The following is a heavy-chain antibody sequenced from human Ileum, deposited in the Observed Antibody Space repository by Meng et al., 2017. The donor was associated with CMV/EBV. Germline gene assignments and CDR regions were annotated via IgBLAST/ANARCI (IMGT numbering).Heavy chain of an antibody. CDR2: IYDTGVT. CDR1: GGSLSGYY. CDR3: ARGRFHGAVAGTFDS. J-gene: IGHJ4*02. V-gene: IGHV4-34*01. D-gene: IGHD6-19*01. Sequence: SEILSPTCAVNGGSLSGYYWNWIRQLPGKGLEWFGEIYDTGVTNYNPSLKGRVTISMDTSKNQFSLKLASLTAADTAIYYCARGRFHGAVAGTFDSWGQGTLVTVSS.